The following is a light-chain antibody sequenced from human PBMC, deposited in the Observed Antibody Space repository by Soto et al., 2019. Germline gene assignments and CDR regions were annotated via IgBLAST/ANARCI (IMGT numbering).Light chain of an antibody. Sequence: EIVLTQSPATLSLSPGERATLSCRASQSISSQLAWYQQKPGQAPRLLIHDASNRATGIPARFSGSGSSTDFTLTISSLEPEDFAVYFCQQRSNWPLTFSGGTKVEIK. J-gene: IGKJ4*01. CDR3: QQRSNWPLT. CDR1: QSISSQ. CDR2: DAS. V-gene: IGKV3-11*01.